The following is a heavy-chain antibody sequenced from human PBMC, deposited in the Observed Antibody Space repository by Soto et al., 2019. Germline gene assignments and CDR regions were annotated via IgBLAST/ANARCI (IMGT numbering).Heavy chain of an antibody. Sequence: SETLSLTCTVSGDSLSNYYWSWIRQPPGKGLEWIGYIYYLGSTDYNPSLKSRVTISLDTSKKKFSLNLSSVTVADTAVYFCARDRYPGSGSPYPAYWGPGTLVTVS. CDR1: GDSLSNYY. V-gene: IGHV4-59*01. CDR3: ARDRYPGSGSPYPAY. D-gene: IGHD3-10*01. CDR2: IYYLGST. J-gene: IGHJ4*02.